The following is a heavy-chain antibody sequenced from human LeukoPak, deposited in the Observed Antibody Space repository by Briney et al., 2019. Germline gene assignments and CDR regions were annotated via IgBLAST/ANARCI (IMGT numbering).Heavy chain of an antibody. D-gene: IGHD3-22*01. CDR1: GGSISSGGYS. J-gene: IGHJ3*02. Sequence: SETLSLTCAVSGGSISSGGYSWSWIRQPPGKGLEWIGYIYHSGSTYYNPSLKSRVTISVDRSKNQFSLKLSSVTAADTAVYYCARERTGHYYDSSGAFDIWGQGTMVTVSS. CDR3: ARERTGHYYDSSGAFDI. CDR2: IYHSGST. V-gene: IGHV4-30-2*01.